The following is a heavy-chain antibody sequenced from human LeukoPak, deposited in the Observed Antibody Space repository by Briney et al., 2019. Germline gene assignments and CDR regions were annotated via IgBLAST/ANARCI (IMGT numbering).Heavy chain of an antibody. Sequence: GGSLRLSCAASGFTFSSYAMSWVRQAPGKGLEWVSSISSSSSYIYYADSVKGRFTISRDNAKNSLYLQMNSLRAEDTAVYYCARTGYCSGGSCYGMDVWGQGTTVTVSS. CDR1: GFTFSSYA. D-gene: IGHD2-15*01. CDR2: ISSSSSYI. V-gene: IGHV3-21*01. CDR3: ARTGYCSGGSCYGMDV. J-gene: IGHJ6*02.